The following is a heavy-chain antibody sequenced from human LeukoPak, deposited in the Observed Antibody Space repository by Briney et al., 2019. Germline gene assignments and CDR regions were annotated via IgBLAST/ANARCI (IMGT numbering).Heavy chain of an antibody. V-gene: IGHV4-30-4*01. D-gene: IGHD4-17*01. CDR2: IYYSGST. J-gene: IGHJ4*02. CDR1: GGSISSGDYY. Sequence: SETLSLTCTVSGGSISSGDYYWSWIRQPPGKGLEWIGYIYYSGSTYYNPSLKSRVTISVDTSKNQFSLRLSSVTAADTAVYYCARDFGDYRVDYWGQGTLVTVSS. CDR3: ARDFGDYRVDY.